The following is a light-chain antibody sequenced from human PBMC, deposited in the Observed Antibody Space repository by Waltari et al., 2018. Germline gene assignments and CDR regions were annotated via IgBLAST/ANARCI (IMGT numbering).Light chain of an antibody. CDR1: QTISSW. V-gene: IGKV1-5*03. Sequence: QMTPSPSTLSAPFADRGPPTCRASQTISSWLAWYQQKPGKAPKLLIYKASTLESGVPSRFSGSGSGTEFTLTISSLQPGDFATYYCQQFNSFPWTFGHGTKVEIK. CDR2: KAS. J-gene: IGKJ1*01. CDR3: QQFNSFPWT.